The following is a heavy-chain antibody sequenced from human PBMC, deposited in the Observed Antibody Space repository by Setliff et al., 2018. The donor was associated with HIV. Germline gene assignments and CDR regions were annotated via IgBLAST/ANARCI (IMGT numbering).Heavy chain of an antibody. CDR2: FFHNFIT. Sequence: SETLSLTCTVSSGSITSAGYYWGWIRQPAGKGLEWIGSFFHNFITSYNPSLESRVTISVDTSKNQFTLRMTSVTAADTAVYYCARTSLGVERLDFWGQGRLVTVSS. CDR1: SGSITSAGYY. J-gene: IGHJ4*02. D-gene: IGHD3-3*01. V-gene: IGHV4-39*01. CDR3: ARTSLGVERLDF.